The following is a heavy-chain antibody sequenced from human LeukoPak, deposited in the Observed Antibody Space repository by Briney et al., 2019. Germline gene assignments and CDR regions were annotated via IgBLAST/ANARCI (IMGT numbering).Heavy chain of an antibody. V-gene: IGHV1-2*02. CDR3: AGQKDPRPIDY. J-gene: IGHJ4*02. CDR2: INPDNGDT. CDR1: GYTFTGYY. Sequence: GASVKVSCKASGYTFTGYYMHWVRQAPGQGLEWMGWINPDNGDTHYAQRFVGRVTMTRDTSISAAYLELSRLRSDDTAVYYCAGQKDPRPIDYWGQGTLITVSS.